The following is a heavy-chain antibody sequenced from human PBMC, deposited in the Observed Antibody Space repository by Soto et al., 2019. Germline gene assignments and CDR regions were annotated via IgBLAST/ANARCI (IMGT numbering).Heavy chain of an antibody. D-gene: IGHD2-21*01. CDR1: GFIFSSYW. V-gene: IGHV3-74*01. CDR2: INNDGSST. Sequence: EVQLVESGGGLVQPGGSLRLSCAASGFIFSSYWMHWVRQAPGKGLVWVSRINNDGSSTIYADSVKGRFTISRDNAKNTLWLQMNSLRVDDTAVYYCLRAYHYWGQGTLVTVSS. CDR3: LRAYHY. J-gene: IGHJ4*02.